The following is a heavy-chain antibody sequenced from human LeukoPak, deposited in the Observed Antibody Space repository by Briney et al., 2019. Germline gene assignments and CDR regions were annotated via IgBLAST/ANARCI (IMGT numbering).Heavy chain of an antibody. CDR3: AKVIHDYGDFDSPDAFDI. CDR1: GFTFDDYA. D-gene: IGHD4-17*01. Sequence: PGRSLRLSCAASGFTFDDYAMHWVRQAPGKGLEWVSGISWNSGSIGYADSVKGRFTISRDNAKNSLYLQMNSLRAEDTALYYCAKVIHDYGDFDSPDAFDIWGQGTMVTVS. CDR2: ISWNSGSI. V-gene: IGHV3-9*01. J-gene: IGHJ3*02.